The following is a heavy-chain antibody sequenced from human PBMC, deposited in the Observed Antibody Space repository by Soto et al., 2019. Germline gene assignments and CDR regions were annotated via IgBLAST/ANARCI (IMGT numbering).Heavy chain of an antibody. CDR3: AKVPTYYDFWSGPLPGWWFDH. D-gene: IGHD3-3*01. V-gene: IGHV3-23*01. J-gene: IGHJ5*02. CDR1: GFTFSSYA. Sequence: EVQLLESGGGLVQPGGSLRLSCAASGFTFSSYAMSWVRQAPGKGLEWVSAISGSGGSTYYADSVKGRFTISRDNSKNTRYLRMNGMRAEDTAVYYCAKVPTYYDFWSGPLPGWWFDHWGQGTLVTVSS. CDR2: ISGSGGST.